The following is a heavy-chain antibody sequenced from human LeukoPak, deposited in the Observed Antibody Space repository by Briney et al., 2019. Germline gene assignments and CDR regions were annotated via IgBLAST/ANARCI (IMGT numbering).Heavy chain of an antibody. Sequence: SQTLSLTCTVSGGSINSGGSYWSWIRQHPGKGLEWIGCIYYSWSSYYNPSLKSRVTLSLDTSKNQFSLKLSSVTAADTAVYYCARDNGDYRSIYYYTDVWGKGTTVTVSS. D-gene: IGHD4-11*01. CDR2: IYYSWSS. CDR3: ARDNGDYRSIYYYTDV. V-gene: IGHV4-31*03. J-gene: IGHJ6*03. CDR1: GGSINSGGSY.